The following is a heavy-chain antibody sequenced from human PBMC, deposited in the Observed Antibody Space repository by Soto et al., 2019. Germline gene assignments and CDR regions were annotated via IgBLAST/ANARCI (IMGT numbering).Heavy chain of an antibody. V-gene: IGHV3-53*01. CDR3: ATWHEREHAYDV. D-gene: IGHD1-1*01. CDR1: GFSLSDHG. J-gene: IGHJ3*01. CDR2: LYDVDGS. Sequence: GGSLRLSCAASGFSLSDHGVNWVRQAPGKGLEWVSALYDVDGSFYADSVKGRFTTSSDSSKTTVYLQMNDLRPDDTAVYYCATWHEREHAYDVWGQGTTVTVSS.